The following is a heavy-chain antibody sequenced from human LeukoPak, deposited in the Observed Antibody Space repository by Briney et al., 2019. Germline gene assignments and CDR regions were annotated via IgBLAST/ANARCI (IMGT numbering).Heavy chain of an antibody. J-gene: IGHJ3*02. CDR1: GYTFTSYA. CDR2: INAGNGNT. D-gene: IGHD6-13*01. Sequence: GASVKVSCKASGYTFTSYAMHWVRQAPGQRFEWMGWINAGNGNTKYSQKFQGRVTITRDTSASTAYMELSSLRSEDTAVYYCARGVGIAAAEGIFDIWGQGTMVTVSS. CDR3: ARGVGIAAAEGIFDI. V-gene: IGHV1-3*01.